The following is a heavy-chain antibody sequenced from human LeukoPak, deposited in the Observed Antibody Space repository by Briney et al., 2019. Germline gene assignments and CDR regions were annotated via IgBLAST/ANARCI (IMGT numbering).Heavy chain of an antibody. Sequence: GGSLRLSCVASGFTLSDHLMDWVRQAPGKGLEWIGRRRSKSKKYTTEYAASVKGRFSISGDESRNSMFLQLNSLKTEDTAMYYCARDGAEGDDSAFDVWGLGTMVTVSS. V-gene: IGHV3-72*01. J-gene: IGHJ3*01. CDR3: ARDGAEGDDSAFDV. CDR1: GFTLSDHL. D-gene: IGHD3-22*01. CDR2: RRSKSKKYTT.